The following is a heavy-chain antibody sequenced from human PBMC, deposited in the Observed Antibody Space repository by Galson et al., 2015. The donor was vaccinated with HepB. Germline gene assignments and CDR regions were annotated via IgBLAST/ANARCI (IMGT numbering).Heavy chain of an antibody. Sequence: SLRLSCAASGFTFSSYGMHWVRQAPGKGLEWVAVISYDGSNKYYADSVKGRFTISRDNSKNTLYLQMNSLRAEDTAVYYCAKVGGRGEQLVLDDEYYYYGMDVWGQGTTVTVSS. D-gene: IGHD6-6*01. CDR3: AKVGGRGEQLVLDDEYYYYGMDV. J-gene: IGHJ6*02. V-gene: IGHV3-30*18. CDR2: ISYDGSNK. CDR1: GFTFSSYG.